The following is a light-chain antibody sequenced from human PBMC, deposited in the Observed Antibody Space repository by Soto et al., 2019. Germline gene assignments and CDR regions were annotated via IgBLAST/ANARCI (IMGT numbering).Light chain of an antibody. J-gene: IGKJ5*01. V-gene: IGKV3D-20*02. CDR2: GAS. Sequence: EIVLTQSPGTLSLSPGERATLSCRASQTFSNSFLSWFQQIPGQAPRLLIYGASMRATGIPDRFSGGGSGTDFTLTISSLEPEDFAVYYCQQRSNWPITFGQGTRLEIK. CDR3: QQRSNWPIT. CDR1: QTFSNSF.